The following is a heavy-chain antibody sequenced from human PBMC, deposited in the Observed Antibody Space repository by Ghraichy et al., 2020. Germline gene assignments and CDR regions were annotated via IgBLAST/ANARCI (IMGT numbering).Heavy chain of an antibody. V-gene: IGHV3-23*01. CDR3: AKAKRGQWLVENYFDY. J-gene: IGHJ4*02. CDR1: GFTFSSYA. CDR2: ISGSGGST. Sequence: GGSLRLSCAASGFTFSSYAMSWVRQAPGKGLEWVSAISGSGGSTYYADSVKGRFTISRDNSKNTLYLQMNSLRAEDTAVYYCAKAKRGQWLVENYFDYWGQGTLVTVSS. D-gene: IGHD6-19*01.